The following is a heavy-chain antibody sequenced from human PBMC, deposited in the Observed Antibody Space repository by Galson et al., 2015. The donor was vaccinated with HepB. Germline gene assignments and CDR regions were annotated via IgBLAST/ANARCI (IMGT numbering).Heavy chain of an antibody. CDR2: ISYDGSNK. CDR3: ARDPHRSGSYFLGIMDYYYYYGMDV. V-gene: IGHV3-30-3*01. CDR1: GFTFSSYA. J-gene: IGHJ6*02. Sequence: SLRLSCAASGFTFSSYAMHWVRQAPGKGLEWVAVISYDGSNKYYADSVKGRFTISRDNSKNTLYLQMNSLRAEDTAVYYCARDPHRSGSYFLGIMDYYYYYGMDVWGQGTTVTVSS. D-gene: IGHD1-26*01.